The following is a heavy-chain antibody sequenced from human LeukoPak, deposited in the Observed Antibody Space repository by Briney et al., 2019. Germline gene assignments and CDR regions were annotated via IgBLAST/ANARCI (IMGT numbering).Heavy chain of an antibody. V-gene: IGHV3-33*01. CDR1: GFTFSTYA. CDR2: IWSDSTNK. Sequence: GRSLRLCCAASGFTFSTYAMHWVRQAPGKGLEWVAVIWSDSTNKYYADSVSGRFTIYRDNSKSTLYLQMSSLRAEHTAMYYCASDRPPTVTTFHFDYWGQGTLVTVSS. CDR3: ASDRPPTVTTFHFDY. D-gene: IGHD4-17*01. J-gene: IGHJ4*02.